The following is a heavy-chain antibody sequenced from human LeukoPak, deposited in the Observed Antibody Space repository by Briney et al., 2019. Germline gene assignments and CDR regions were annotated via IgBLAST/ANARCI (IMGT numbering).Heavy chain of an antibody. CDR2: IYTSGST. J-gene: IGHJ4*02. D-gene: IGHD5-24*01. CDR3: ARNRRDGYIRE. V-gene: IGHV4-61*02. Sequence: SETLSLTCTVSGDSISSGSYYWNWIRQPAGKGLEWIGRIYTSGSTNYNPPLKSRVTISVDTSKNQFSLKLSSVTAADTAVYYCARNRRDGYIREWGQGTLVTVSS. CDR1: GDSISSGSYY.